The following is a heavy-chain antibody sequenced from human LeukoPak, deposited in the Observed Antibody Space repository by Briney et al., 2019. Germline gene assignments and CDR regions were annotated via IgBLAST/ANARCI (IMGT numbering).Heavy chain of an antibody. Sequence: GASVKVSCKASGYTFTSYGISWVRQAPGQGLEWMGWISAYNGNTNYAQKLQGRVTMTTDTFTSTAYMELRSLRPDDTAVYYCARVALAYDSSGYYWGADYWGQGTLVTVSS. CDR3: ARVALAYDSSGYYWGADY. V-gene: IGHV1-18*01. D-gene: IGHD3-22*01. CDR1: GYTFTSYG. J-gene: IGHJ4*02. CDR2: ISAYNGNT.